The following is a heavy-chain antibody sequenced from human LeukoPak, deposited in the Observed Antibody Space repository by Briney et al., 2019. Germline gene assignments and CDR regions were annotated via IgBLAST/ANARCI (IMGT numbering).Heavy chain of an antibody. Sequence: PSETLSLTCAVYGGSFSGYYWSWIRQPPGKGLEWIGEINHSGSTNYNPSLKSRVTISVDTSKNQFSLKLSSVTAADTAVYYCASAQGGYCSSTSCYTRYPYYYYGMDVWGQGTTVTVSS. V-gene: IGHV4-34*01. CDR1: GGSFSGYY. J-gene: IGHJ6*02. D-gene: IGHD2-2*02. CDR2: INHSGST. CDR3: ASAQGGYCSSTSCYTRYPYYYYGMDV.